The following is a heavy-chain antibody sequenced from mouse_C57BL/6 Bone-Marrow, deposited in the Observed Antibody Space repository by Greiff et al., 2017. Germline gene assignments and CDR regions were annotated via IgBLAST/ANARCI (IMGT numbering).Heavy chain of an antibody. CDR1: GFSFTSYA. J-gene: IGHJ2*01. D-gene: IGHD2-2*01. CDR2: IWTGGGT. CDR3: SRNLDYGYDDFDY. V-gene: IGHV2-9-1*01. Sequence: VMLVESGPGLVAPSPSLSITCTVSGFSFTSYAISWVRQPPGKSLEWLGVIWTGGGTNYNSALKSSLGISKDKYTSKVFLKMNSLQTADTSRFYCSRNLDYGYDDFDYWGQGTTLTVSS.